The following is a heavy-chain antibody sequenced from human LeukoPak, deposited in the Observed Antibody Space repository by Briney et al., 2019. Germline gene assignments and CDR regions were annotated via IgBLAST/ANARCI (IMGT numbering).Heavy chain of an antibody. CDR1: GFTFSRYW. D-gene: IGHD6-13*01. J-gene: IGHJ4*02. Sequence: GGSLRLSCAASGFTFSRYWMSWVRQAPGKGLQWVANIKKDGSEEYYVDSVKGRFTISRDNANTSLYLQMNSLRAEDTAVYYCARVMEYDSSWCYPDLGFDYWGQGTLVTVSS. V-gene: IGHV3-7*01. CDR3: ARVMEYDSSWCYPDLGFDY. CDR2: IKKDGSEE.